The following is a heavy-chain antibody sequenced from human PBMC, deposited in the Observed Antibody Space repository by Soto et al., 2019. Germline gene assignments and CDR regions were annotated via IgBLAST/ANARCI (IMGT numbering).Heavy chain of an antibody. CDR1: GGSISSSSYY. D-gene: IGHD5-12*01. CDR3: ARAYGGYADY. V-gene: IGHV4-39*07. Sequence: SETLSLTCTVSGGSISSSSYYWGWIRQPPGKGLEWIGNIYYSGSTYYNPSLKSRVTISVDTSKNQFSLKLSSVTAADTAVYYCARAYGGYADYWGQGALVTV. CDR2: IYYSGST. J-gene: IGHJ4*02.